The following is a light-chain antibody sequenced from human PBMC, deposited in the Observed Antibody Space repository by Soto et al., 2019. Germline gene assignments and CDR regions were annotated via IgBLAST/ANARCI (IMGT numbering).Light chain of an antibody. J-gene: IGKJ2*01. CDR3: QQYKSYSRT. V-gene: IGKV1-5*03. CDR2: KAS. CDR1: QSISPW. Sequence: DIQMTQSPSTLSASVGDRVTITCRASQSISPWLAWYQQKPGKAPKILIYKASSLESGVPSRFSGSESGTEFTLTISSLQPDDFATYYCQQYKSYSRTFGQGTKLEI.